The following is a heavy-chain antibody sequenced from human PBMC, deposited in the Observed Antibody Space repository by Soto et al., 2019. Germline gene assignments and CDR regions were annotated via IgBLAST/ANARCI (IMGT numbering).Heavy chain of an antibody. CDR1: GGSISSYY. Sequence: PSETLSLTCTVSGGSISSYYWSWIRQPPGKGLEWVGRIKSKTDGGTTDYAAPVKGRFTISRDDSKNTLYLQMNSLKTEDTAVYYCTTGLLGYCSGGSCYSHDYWGQGTLVTVSS. CDR2: IKSKTDGGTT. CDR3: TTGLLGYCSGGSCYSHDY. V-gene: IGHV3-15*01. J-gene: IGHJ4*02. D-gene: IGHD2-15*01.